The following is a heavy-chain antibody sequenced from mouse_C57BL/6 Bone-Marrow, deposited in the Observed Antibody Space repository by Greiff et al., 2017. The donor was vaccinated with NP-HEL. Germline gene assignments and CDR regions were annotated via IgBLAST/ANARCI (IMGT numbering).Heavy chain of an antibody. Sequence: DVMLVESGGGLVKPGGSLKLSCAASGFTFSDYGMHWVRQAPEKGLEWVAYISSGSSTIYYADTVKGRFTISRDNAKNTLVLQMTSLRSEDTAMYYCAIDGYYSHWYFDVWGTGTTVTVSS. V-gene: IGHV5-17*01. CDR2: ISSGSSTI. J-gene: IGHJ1*03. CDR3: AIDGYYSHWYFDV. CDR1: GFTFSDYG. D-gene: IGHD2-3*01.